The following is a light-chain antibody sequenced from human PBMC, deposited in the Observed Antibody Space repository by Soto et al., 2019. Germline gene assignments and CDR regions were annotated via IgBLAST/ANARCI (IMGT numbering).Light chain of an antibody. J-gene: IGLJ3*02. CDR2: EGS. CDR3: CSYAGSSTLV. V-gene: IGLV2-23*01. CDR1: SSDVGSYKF. Sequence: QSALTQPASVSGSPGQSITISCTGTSSDVGSYKFVSWYQQHPGKAPKLMIYEGSKRPSGVSSRFSGSKSGNTASLTISGLQAEDEGYYHCCSYAGSSTLVFGGGTKLTVL.